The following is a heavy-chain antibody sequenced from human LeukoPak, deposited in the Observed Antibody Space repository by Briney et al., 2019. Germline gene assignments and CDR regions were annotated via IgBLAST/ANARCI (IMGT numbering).Heavy chain of an antibody. CDR3: AKWGDYDVLTGYYDSDY. CDR2: VSGRDTST. CDR1: GFTFSNYA. V-gene: IGHV3-23*01. J-gene: IGHJ4*02. Sequence: GGSRRLSCAASGFTFSNYARSWVRQAPGKWLEWVSAVSGRDTSTYYTDSVKGRFTISRDNSKNTLYLPMNSLSAEDTAIYYCAKWGDYDVLTGYYDSDYWGQGTPVTVSS. D-gene: IGHD3-9*01.